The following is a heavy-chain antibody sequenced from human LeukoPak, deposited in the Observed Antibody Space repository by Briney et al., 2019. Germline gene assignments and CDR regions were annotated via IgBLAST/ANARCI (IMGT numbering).Heavy chain of an antibody. V-gene: IGHV3-9*01. Sequence: GRSLRLSCAASGFTFDDYAMHWVRQAPGKGLEWVSGISWNSGSIGYADSVKGRFTISRDNAKNSLYLQMNSLRAEDTAVYYCARDLDGAFDIWGQGTMVTVSS. CDR1: GFTFDDYA. CDR3: ARDLDGAFDI. J-gene: IGHJ3*02. CDR2: ISWNSGSI. D-gene: IGHD2-2*03.